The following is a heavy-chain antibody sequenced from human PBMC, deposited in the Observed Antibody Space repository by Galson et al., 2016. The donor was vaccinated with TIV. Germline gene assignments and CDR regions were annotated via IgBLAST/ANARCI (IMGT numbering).Heavy chain of an antibody. CDR1: GFIFSDYS. V-gene: IGHV3-30*04. Sequence: SLRLSCAASGFIFSDYSMHWVRQASGKGLEWVALISYDGSNDFYADSVKGRFTISKDNSKNTLDLQMNSLRAEDTAVYYCARDESSGLIDSWGQGTLVSVS. CDR2: ISYDGSND. D-gene: IGHD6-19*01. CDR3: ARDESSGLIDS. J-gene: IGHJ4*02.